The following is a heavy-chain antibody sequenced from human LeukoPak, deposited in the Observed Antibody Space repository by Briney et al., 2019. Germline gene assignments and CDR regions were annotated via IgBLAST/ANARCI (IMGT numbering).Heavy chain of an antibody. V-gene: IGHV5-51*01. D-gene: IGHD3-10*01. J-gene: IGHJ4*02. CDR1: GYSFTSYW. CDR3: ARGGHYYYGSDSFDY. Sequence: KCGESLKISCKGSGYSFTSYWIGWVRQMPGKGLEWMGIIYPGDSDTRYSPSFQGQVTISADKSISTAYLQWSSPKASDTAMYYCARGGHYYYGSDSFDYWGQGTLVTVSS. CDR2: IYPGDSDT.